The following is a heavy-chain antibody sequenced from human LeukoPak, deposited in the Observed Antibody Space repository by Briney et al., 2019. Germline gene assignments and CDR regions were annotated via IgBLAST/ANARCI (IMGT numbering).Heavy chain of an antibody. CDR2: IFNSGST. J-gene: IGHJ4*02. V-gene: IGHV4-59*01. CDR3: ALGDCRSTSCYVFDY. Sequence: SETLSLTCTVSGGYISSYYWSWVRQPPGKGLEWVGYIFNSGSTNYNPSHKSRVTISVDTSKNQSSLKLSSVTAADTAVYFCALGDCRSTSCYVFDYWGQGTLVTVSS. D-gene: IGHD2-2*01. CDR1: GGYISSYY.